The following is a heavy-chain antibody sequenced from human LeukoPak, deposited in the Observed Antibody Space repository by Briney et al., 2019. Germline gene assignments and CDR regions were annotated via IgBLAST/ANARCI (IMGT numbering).Heavy chain of an antibody. V-gene: IGHV5-51*01. J-gene: IGHJ4*02. D-gene: IGHD3-22*01. CDR1: GYSFTNYW. CDR2: IYPGDSDV. CDR3: ARRESSGSIDY. Sequence: GESLKISCKGSGYSFTNYWIGWVRQVPGKGLEWMGIIYPGDSDVRYSPSFQSQVTVSGDKSISTAYLQWSSLKASDTAMYYCARRESSGSIDYWGQGTLVTVSS.